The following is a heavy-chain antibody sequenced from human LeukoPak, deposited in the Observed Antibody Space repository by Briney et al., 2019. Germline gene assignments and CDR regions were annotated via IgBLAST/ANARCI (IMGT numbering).Heavy chain of an antibody. Sequence: PGGSLRLSCAASGFTVSSNYMSWVRQPPGKGLEWIGSIYYSGSTYYNPSLKSRVTISVDTSKNQFSLKLSSVTAADTAVYYCASRPLLYYYDSSGYWNDAFDIWGQGTMVTVSS. D-gene: IGHD3-22*01. CDR1: GFTVSSNY. CDR2: IYYSGST. J-gene: IGHJ3*02. V-gene: IGHV4-39*01. CDR3: ASRPLLYYYDSSGYWNDAFDI.